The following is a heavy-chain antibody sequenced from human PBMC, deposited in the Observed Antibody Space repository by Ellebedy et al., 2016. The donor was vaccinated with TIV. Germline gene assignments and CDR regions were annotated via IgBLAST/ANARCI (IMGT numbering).Heavy chain of an antibody. J-gene: IGHJ4*02. CDR1: GFTFISYG. V-gene: IGHV3-30*18. CDR2: ISFDGSTP. CDR3: AKAKGYSGSYPHDL. Sequence: PGGSLRLSCAASGFTFISYGMHWVRQAPGKGPELVAVISFDGSTPYYADFVQGRFNISRDNPKSTLYLEMNNLRIADTAMYYCAKAKGYSGSYPHDLWGRGTLVTVSS. D-gene: IGHD1-26*01.